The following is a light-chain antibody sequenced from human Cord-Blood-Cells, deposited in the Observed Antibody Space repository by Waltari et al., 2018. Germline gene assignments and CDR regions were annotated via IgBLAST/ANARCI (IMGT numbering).Light chain of an antibody. Sequence: QSALTQPASVSGSPGQSITISCPGTSSDVGGYNYVSWYQQHPGKAPKLMIYDVSNGPSGVSNRFSGSKSGNTASLTISGLQAEDEADYYCSSYTSSSTLVVGGGTKLTVL. CDR1: SSDVGGYNY. V-gene: IGLV2-14*01. CDR2: DVS. CDR3: SSYTSSSTLV. J-gene: IGLJ2*01.